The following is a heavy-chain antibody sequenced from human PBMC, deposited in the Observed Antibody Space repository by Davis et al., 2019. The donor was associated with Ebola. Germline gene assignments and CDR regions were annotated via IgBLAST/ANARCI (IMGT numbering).Heavy chain of an antibody. J-gene: IGHJ3*02. CDR2: INTNTGNP. CDR3: AREPVSGSYRLEAFDI. CDR1: GYTFTSYA. Sequence: AASVKVSCKASGYTFTSYAMNWVRQAPGQGLEWMGWINTNTGNPTYAQGFTGRFVFSLDTSVSTAYLQISSLKAEDTAVYYCAREPVSGSYRLEAFDIWGQGTMVTVSS. V-gene: IGHV7-4-1*02. D-gene: IGHD1-26*01.